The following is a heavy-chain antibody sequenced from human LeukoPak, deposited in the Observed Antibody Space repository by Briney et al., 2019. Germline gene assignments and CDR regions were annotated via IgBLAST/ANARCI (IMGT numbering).Heavy chain of an antibody. V-gene: IGHV4-39*07. Sequence: SETLSLTCTVSGGSISSSSFYWGWIRQPPGKGLEWIGSFYYSGSTNYNPSLKSRVTISVDTSKNQFSLKLSSVTAADTAVYYCARQYSSPRYFDYWGQGTLVTVSS. CDR1: GGSISSSSFY. J-gene: IGHJ4*02. CDR3: ARQYSSPRYFDY. CDR2: FYYSGST. D-gene: IGHD6-6*01.